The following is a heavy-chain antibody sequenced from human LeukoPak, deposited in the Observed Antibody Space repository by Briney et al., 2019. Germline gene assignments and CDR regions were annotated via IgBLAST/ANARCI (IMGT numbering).Heavy chain of an antibody. V-gene: IGHV1-69*13. J-gene: IGHJ6*02. D-gene: IGHD5-24*01. CDR3: ARVKDGYKHYYYGMDV. CDR2: IIPIFGTA. Sequence: GASVKVSCKASVGTFSSYAISWVRQAPGQGLEWMGGIIPIFGTANYAQKFQGRVTITADESTSTAYMELSSLRSEDTAVYYCARVKDGYKHYYYGMDVWGQGTTVTVSS. CDR1: VGTFSSYA.